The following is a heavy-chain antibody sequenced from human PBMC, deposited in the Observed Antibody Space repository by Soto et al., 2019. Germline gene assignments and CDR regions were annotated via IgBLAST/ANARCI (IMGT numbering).Heavy chain of an antibody. CDR1: GYTFTSYD. V-gene: IGHV1-8*01. CDR3: ASEVGSSSGC. J-gene: IGHJ4*02. CDR2: MNPNSGNT. D-gene: IGHD3-22*01. Sequence: QVQLVQSGAEVKKPGASVKVSCKASGYTFTSYDINWVRQATGQGLEWMGWMNPNSGNTGYAQKFQGRVTMTRNITITTDYVELSMLSTEDTAVCYCASEVGSSSGCWGQGSLLTVSS.